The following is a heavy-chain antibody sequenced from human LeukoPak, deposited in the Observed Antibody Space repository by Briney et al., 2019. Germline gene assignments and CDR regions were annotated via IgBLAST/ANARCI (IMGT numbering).Heavy chain of an antibody. J-gene: IGHJ4*02. CDR3: ARGMVVAGMGDNRPRPFDK. CDR1: GYTFTGYY. D-gene: IGHD6-19*01. CDR2: INPISGAT. V-gene: IGHV1-2*02. Sequence: ASVKVSCKASGYTFTGYYIHWVRLAPGQGLEWMGWINPISGATTYAQKFQGRVTMTRDTSINTVYMELSKVGSDDTAVFYCARGMVVAGMGDNRPRPFDKRGQGTLVTVSS.